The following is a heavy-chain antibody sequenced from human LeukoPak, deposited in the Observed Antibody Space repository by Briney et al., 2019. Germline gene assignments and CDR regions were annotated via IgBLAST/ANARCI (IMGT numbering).Heavy chain of an antibody. D-gene: IGHD3-16*01. CDR2: ISDSGGGT. CDR3: AKVGVGWVAFEY. Sequence: PGGSLRLSCAASGFTFSNFAMSWVRQAPGKGLQWVSAISDSGGGTFYADSVKGQFTISRDNSKNTLYLQMNSLRAEDTAVYYCAKVGVGWVAFEYWGQGTLVTVSS. CDR1: GFTFSNFA. J-gene: IGHJ4*02. V-gene: IGHV3-23*01.